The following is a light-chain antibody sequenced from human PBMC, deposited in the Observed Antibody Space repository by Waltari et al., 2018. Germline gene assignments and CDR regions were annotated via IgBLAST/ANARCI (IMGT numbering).Light chain of an antibody. J-gene: IGLJ3*02. CDR1: KLGTKY. CDR3: QAWDSTFARV. V-gene: IGLV3-1*01. CDR2: QNT. Sequence: SYELTQPTSVSVAPGQTANIPCSGDKLGTKYACWYQQKPGQSPVLGIHQNTKRPSGIPARFSGSNSGNTATLTISGTQPIDEADFYCQAWDSTFARVFGGGTRLTVL.